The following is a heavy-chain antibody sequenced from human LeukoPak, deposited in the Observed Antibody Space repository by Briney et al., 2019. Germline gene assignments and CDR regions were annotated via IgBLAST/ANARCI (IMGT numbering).Heavy chain of an antibody. CDR3: ARVARKFNYYGSGSYYSAEYFQH. CDR1: GGSISSGSYY. V-gene: IGHV4-39*07. CDR2: INHSGST. D-gene: IGHD3-10*01. Sequence: SQTLSLTCTVSGGSISSGSYYWSWIRQPPGKGLEWIGEINHSGSTNYNPSLKSRVTISVDTSKNQLSLKLSSVTAADTAVYYCARVARKFNYYGSGSYYSAEYFQHWGQGTLVTVSS. J-gene: IGHJ1*01.